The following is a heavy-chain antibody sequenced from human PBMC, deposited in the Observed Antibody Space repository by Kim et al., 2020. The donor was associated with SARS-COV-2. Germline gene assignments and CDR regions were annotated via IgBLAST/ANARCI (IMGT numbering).Heavy chain of an antibody. Sequence: AQKFQGRVTITADESTSTAYIELSSLRSEDTAVYYCARVQGGSPGYYFDYWGQGTLVTVSS. V-gene: IGHV1-69*01. CDR3: ARVQGGSPGYYFDY. J-gene: IGHJ4*02. D-gene: IGHD1-26*01.